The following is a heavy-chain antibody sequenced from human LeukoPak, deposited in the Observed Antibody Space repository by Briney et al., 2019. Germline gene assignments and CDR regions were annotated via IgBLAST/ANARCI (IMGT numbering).Heavy chain of an antibody. CDR1: GYSFTSYW. V-gene: IGHV5-51*01. CDR2: IYPGDSDT. Sequence: GESLKISCKGSGYSFTSYWIGWVRQMPGKGLEWMGIIYPGDSDTRYSPSFQGQVTISADKSISTAYLQWSSLKASDTAMYYCARQEGIAAAGSNYYGMDVWGQGTTVTVSS. CDR3: ARQEGIAAAGSNYYGMDV. J-gene: IGHJ6*02. D-gene: IGHD6-13*01.